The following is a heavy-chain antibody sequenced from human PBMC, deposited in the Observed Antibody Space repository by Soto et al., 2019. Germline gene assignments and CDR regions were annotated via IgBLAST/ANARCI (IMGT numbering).Heavy chain of an antibody. V-gene: IGHV3-7*03. Sequence: PGGSLRLSCAASGFTFSGYWMSWVRQAPGKGLEWVANIKQDGSERYYVDSVRGRFTISRDNAKTSLYLQMNSLRADDTAVYYCARENDWDRDYWGQGTLVNVSS. CDR2: IKQDGSER. CDR3: ARENDWDRDY. CDR1: GFTFSGYW. D-gene: IGHD3-9*01. J-gene: IGHJ4*02.